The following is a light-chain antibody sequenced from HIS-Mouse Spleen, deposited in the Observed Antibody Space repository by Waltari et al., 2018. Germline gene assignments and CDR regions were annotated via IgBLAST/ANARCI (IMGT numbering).Light chain of an antibody. CDR2: DVS. CDR3: SSYTSSSTPVV. V-gene: IGLV2-14*03. CDR1: SRDVGGYNY. J-gene: IGLJ2*01. Sequence: QSALTQPASVSGSPGQSITIPCTGTSRDVGGYNYVSWYQQHPGKAPKLMLYDVSNRPSGVSNRFSGSKSGNTASLTISGLQAEDEADYYCSSYTSSSTPVVFGGGTKLTVL.